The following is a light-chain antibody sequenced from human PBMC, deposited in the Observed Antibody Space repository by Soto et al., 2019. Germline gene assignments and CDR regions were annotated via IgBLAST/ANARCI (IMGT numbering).Light chain of an antibody. J-gene: IGKJ2*01. CDR3: QQYNSYSVNA. V-gene: IGKV1-5*01. CDR1: QSISGW. Sequence: DIQMTQSPYTLSPSVGDRVSITCRASQSISGWLAWYQQKPGKAPKLLIYDASSLESGVPSRFSGSGSVKEFSLTISRLQPYDFATYYCQQYNSYSVNAFGQGTKLEIK. CDR2: DAS.